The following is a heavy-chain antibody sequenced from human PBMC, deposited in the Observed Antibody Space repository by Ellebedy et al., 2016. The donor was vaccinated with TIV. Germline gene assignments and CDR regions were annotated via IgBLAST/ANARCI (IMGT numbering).Heavy chain of an antibody. CDR1: GFTFSSYT. D-gene: IGHD2-21*02. J-gene: IGHJ4*02. V-gene: IGHV3-33*08. CDR2: IWYDGSNT. CDR3: ARDRHVDRGDCLDY. Sequence: PGGSLRLSCAASGFTFSSYTMNWVRQAPGKGLEGVAFIWYDGSNTYYADSVKGRFTISRDNSRNTVYLQMNSLGAEDTAVFYCARDRHVDRGDCLDYWGQGTLVTVSS.